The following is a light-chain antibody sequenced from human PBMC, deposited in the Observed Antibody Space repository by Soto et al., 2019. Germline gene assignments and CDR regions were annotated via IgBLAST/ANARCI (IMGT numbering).Light chain of an antibody. CDR1: SSDVGGYNY. V-gene: IGLV2-14*01. CDR2: EVS. Sequence: QSVLTQPASVSGSPGQSITISCTGTSSDVGGYNYVSWYQQHPGKAPKLMIYEVSNRPSGVSNRFSGSKSGNTASLTISWRQAEDEDDYYCSSYTSSSTLVFGGGTKLTVL. J-gene: IGLJ2*01. CDR3: SSYTSSSTLV.